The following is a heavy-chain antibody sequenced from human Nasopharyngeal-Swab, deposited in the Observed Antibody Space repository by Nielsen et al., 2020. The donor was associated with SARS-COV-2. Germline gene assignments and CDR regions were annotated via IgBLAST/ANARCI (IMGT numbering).Heavy chain of an antibody. CDR2: INPSGGST. CDR3: ARVVGATRDAFDI. CDR1: GYTFTSYY. Sequence: ASVKVSCKASGYTFTSYYMHWVRQAPGQGLEWMGIINPSGGSTSYAQKSQGRVTMTRDTSTSTVYMELSSLRSEDTAVYYCARVVGATRDAFDIWGQGTMVTVSS. D-gene: IGHD1-26*01. J-gene: IGHJ3*02. V-gene: IGHV1-46*01.